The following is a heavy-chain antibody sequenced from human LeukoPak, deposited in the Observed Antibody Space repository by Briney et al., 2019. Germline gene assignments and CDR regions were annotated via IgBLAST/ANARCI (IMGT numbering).Heavy chain of an antibody. CDR2: IYYSGST. D-gene: IGHD2-21*01. CDR1: GFTFSSFA. J-gene: IGHJ3*02. Sequence: LRLSCAASGFTFSSFAMSWIRQPPGKGLEWIGYIYYSGSTYYNPSLKSRVTISVDTSKNQFSLKLSSVTAADTAVYYCARDSGIPLTFDIWGQGTMVTVSS. CDR3: ARDSGIPLTFDI. V-gene: IGHV4-30-4*08.